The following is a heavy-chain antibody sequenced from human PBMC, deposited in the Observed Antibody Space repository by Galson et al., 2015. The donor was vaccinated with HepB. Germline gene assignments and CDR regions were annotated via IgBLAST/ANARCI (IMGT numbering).Heavy chain of an antibody. J-gene: IGHJ4*02. Sequence: SLRLSCAASGFTFSDYYMSWIRQAPGKGLEWVAFIWFDGSSKYYADSVKGRFSISRDNSKNTLYLQMNSLRPEDTAVYYCAKDPFYFGSGIYYNEHFDYWGQGTLVTV. CDR1: GFTFSDYY. V-gene: IGHV3-30*02. D-gene: IGHD3-10*01. CDR2: IWFDGSSK. CDR3: AKDPFYFGSGIYYNEHFDY.